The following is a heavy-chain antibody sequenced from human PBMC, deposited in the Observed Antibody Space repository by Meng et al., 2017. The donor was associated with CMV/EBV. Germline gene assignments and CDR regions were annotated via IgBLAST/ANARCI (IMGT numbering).Heavy chain of an antibody. CDR2: ISYDGSNK. Sequence: GGSLRPSCAASGFTFSSYAMHWVRQAPGKGLEWVAVISYDGSNKYYADSVKGRFTNSRDNSKNTLYQQMNSLRPEDTAVYYCARDLWPAAMRTPYYYGMDVWGQGTTVTVSS. V-gene: IGHV3-30*04. D-gene: IGHD2-2*01. CDR1: GFTFSSYA. CDR3: ARDLWPAAMRTPYYYGMDV. J-gene: IGHJ6*02.